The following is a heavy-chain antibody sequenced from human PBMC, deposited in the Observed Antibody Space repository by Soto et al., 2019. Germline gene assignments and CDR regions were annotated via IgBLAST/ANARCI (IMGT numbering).Heavy chain of an antibody. CDR1: GFTFSSYG. J-gene: IGHJ4*02. Sequence: GGSLGLSCAASGFTFSSYGVHRVRQAPGKGLEWVASVSYDGSNKHYGDSVKGRFTISRDNSRNTLDLQMNSLRAEDTAVYYCAKDTYYYDRSGYYTYXHWGQGTQVXVSS. D-gene: IGHD3-22*01. V-gene: IGHV3-30*18. CDR2: VSYDGSNK. CDR3: AKDTYYYDRSGYYTYXH.